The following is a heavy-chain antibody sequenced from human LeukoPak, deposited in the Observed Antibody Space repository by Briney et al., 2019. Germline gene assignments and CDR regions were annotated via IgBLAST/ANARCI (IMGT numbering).Heavy chain of an antibody. V-gene: IGHV1-3*01. D-gene: IGHD1-26*01. CDR2: INAGNGNT. CDR1: GYTFTSYA. Sequence: GASVKVSCKASGYTFTSYAMHWVRQAPGQRLEWMGWINAGNGNTKYSQKFQGRVTITRDTSASTAYMELSSLRSEDTAVYYCARGRIVGATTDYWGQGTLVTVSS. CDR3: ARGRIVGATTDY. J-gene: IGHJ4*02.